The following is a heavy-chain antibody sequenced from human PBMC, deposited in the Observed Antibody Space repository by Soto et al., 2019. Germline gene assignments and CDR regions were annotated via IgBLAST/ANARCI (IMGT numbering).Heavy chain of an antibody. Sequence: ASVKASCKASGYTFTGYYMHWVRQAPGQGLEWMGWINPNSGGTNYAQKFQGWVTMTRDTSISTAYMELSRLRSDDTAVYYCARAATGTFGHYYFDYWGQGTLVTVSS. CDR2: INPNSGGT. J-gene: IGHJ4*02. CDR3: ARAATGTFGHYYFDY. D-gene: IGHD1-1*01. V-gene: IGHV1-2*04. CDR1: GYTFTGYY.